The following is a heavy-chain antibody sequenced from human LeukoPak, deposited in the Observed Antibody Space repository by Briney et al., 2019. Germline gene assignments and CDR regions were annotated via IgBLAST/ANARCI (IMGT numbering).Heavy chain of an antibody. CDR2: MYTSGST. CDR3: AVGPGYSSGWFDY. J-gene: IGHJ4*02. CDR1: GGSISSYY. Sequence: SETLSLTCTVSGGSISSYYWSWIRQPAGKGLEWIGRMYTSGSTYYNPSLKSRVTMSVDTSKNQVSLKLSSVTAADTAVYYCAVGPGYSSGWFDYWGQGTLVTVSS. V-gene: IGHV4-4*07. D-gene: IGHD6-19*01.